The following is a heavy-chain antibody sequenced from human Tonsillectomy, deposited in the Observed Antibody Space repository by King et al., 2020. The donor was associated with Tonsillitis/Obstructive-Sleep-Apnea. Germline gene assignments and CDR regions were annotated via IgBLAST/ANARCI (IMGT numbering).Heavy chain of an antibody. J-gene: IGHJ6*03. CDR2: ISGDSGYI. D-gene: IGHD3-10*01. V-gene: IGHV3-21*01. CDR3: ARPSYGSGVYSYFYMDV. CDR1: GFTFSAYG. Sequence: EVQLVESGGGLVKPGGSLRLSCAASGFTFSAYGMTWVRRAPGKGLEWVSSISGDSGYIYYADSVRGRFTISRDNAKNSLYLQMNSLRAEDTAVYYCARPSYGSGVYSYFYMDVWGKGTTVTVSS.